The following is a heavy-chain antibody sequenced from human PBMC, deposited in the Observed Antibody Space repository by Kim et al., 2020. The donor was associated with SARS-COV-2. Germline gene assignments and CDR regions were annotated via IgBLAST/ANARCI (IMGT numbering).Heavy chain of an antibody. CDR1: GFTFSSYG. D-gene: IGHD3-22*01. V-gene: IGHV3-33*01. Sequence: LSLTCAASGFTFSSYGMHWVRQAPGKGLEWVAVIWYDGSNKYYADSVKGRFTISRDNSKNTLYLQMNSLRAEDTAVYYCASARTYYYDSSGYYQLDYWGQGTLVTVSS. CDR2: IWYDGSNK. CDR3: ASARTYYYDSSGYYQLDY. J-gene: IGHJ4*02.